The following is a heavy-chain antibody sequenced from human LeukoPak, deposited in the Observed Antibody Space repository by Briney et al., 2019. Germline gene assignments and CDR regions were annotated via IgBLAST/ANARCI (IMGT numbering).Heavy chain of an antibody. CDR1: GFTFSRYG. CDR3: ANGPHYNILTGFYKVRSHLDY. Sequence: GGSLRLSCAASGFTFSRYGMHWVRQAPGKGLEWVAFIRFDGSHKHYADSVKGRFTISRDNSKNTLYLEMNSLRAEDTAVYYCANGPHYNILTGFYKVRSHLDYWGQGTLVTVSS. D-gene: IGHD3-9*01. J-gene: IGHJ4*02. V-gene: IGHV3-30*02. CDR2: IRFDGSHK.